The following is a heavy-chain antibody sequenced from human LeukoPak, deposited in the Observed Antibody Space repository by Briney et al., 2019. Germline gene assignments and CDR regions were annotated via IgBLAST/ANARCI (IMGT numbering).Heavy chain of an antibody. D-gene: IGHD2-21*02. CDR3: ASMTTYCGGDCYFFDY. V-gene: IGHV3-48*04. CDR1: GFTFSSYA. Sequence: PGGSLRLSCAASGFTFSSYAMSWVRQAPGKGLEWVSYISSSSITIYYADSVKGRFTISRDNAKNSLYLQMNSLRAEDTAVYYCASMTTYCGGDCYFFDYWGQGTLVTVSS. CDR2: ISSSSITI. J-gene: IGHJ4*02.